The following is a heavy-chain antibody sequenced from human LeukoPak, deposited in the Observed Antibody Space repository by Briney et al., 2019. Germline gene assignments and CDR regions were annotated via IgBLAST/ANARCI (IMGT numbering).Heavy chain of an antibody. V-gene: IGHV3-9*01. Sequence: GGSLRLSCAASGFTFDDYAMHWVRQAPGKGLEWVSGISWNSGSIGYADSVKGRFTISRDNSKNTLYLQMNSLRAEDTAVYYCAKDYIPFMTTVTKAPDYWGQGTLVTVSS. CDR1: GFTFDDYA. J-gene: IGHJ4*02. D-gene: IGHD4-17*01. CDR3: AKDYIPFMTTVTKAPDY. CDR2: ISWNSGSI.